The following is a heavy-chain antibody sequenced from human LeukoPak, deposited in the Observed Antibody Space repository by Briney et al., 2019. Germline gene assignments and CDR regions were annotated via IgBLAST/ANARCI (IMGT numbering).Heavy chain of an antibody. J-gene: IGHJ4*02. CDR1: GYTFTHQW. V-gene: IGHV5-51*01. Sequence: PGESLKISFKASGYTFTHQWIGWVRQKSGSGLEWMGIIYPRDSDTRYSPSFQGHVSISADTSINTAYLEWSRLEASDTAIYYCARHSDVIGAIWGQGTLVTVSS. CDR3: ARHSDVIGAI. CDR2: IYPRDSDT. D-gene: IGHD3-10*01.